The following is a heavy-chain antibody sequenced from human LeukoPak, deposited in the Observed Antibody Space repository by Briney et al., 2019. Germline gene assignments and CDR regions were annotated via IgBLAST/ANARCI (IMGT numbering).Heavy chain of an antibody. CDR3: ARDRAVAGTDGIDY. D-gene: IGHD6-19*01. CDR1: GYTFTSYY. Sequence: GASVKVSCKASGYTFTSYYMHWVRQAPGQGLEWMGIINPSGGSTSYAQKFRGRVTMTRDMSASTVYMELSSLRSEDTAVYYCARDRAVAGTDGIDYWGQGTLVTVSS. V-gene: IGHV1-46*01. CDR2: INPSGGST. J-gene: IGHJ4*02.